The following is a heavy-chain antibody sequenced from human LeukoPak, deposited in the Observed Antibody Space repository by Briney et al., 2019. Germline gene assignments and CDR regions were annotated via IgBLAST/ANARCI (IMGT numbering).Heavy chain of an antibody. Sequence: PGGSLRLSCAASGFTFSSYSMNWVRQAPGKGLEWVSYISSSSSTIYYADSVKGRFTISRDNAKNSLYLQMNSLRAEDTAVYYCARADEYYYYGMDVWGQGTTVTVSS. CDR2: ISSSSSTI. CDR1: GFTFSSYS. V-gene: IGHV3-48*04. CDR3: ARADEYYYYGMDV. J-gene: IGHJ6*02.